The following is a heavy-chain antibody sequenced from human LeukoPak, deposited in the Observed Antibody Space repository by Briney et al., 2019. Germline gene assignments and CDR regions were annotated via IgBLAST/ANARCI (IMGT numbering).Heavy chain of an antibody. CDR1: GFTFSSYG. J-gene: IGHJ6*02. V-gene: IGHV3-33*06. Sequence: PGRSLRLSCAASGFTFSSYGMHWVRQAPGKGLEWLAVIWYDGSNIYYADSVRGRFAISRDNSKNTLYLLLNSLRAEDTAVYYCAKDLGLRAYHYYGMDVWGQGTTVTVSS. D-gene: IGHD3-10*01. CDR2: IWYDGSNI. CDR3: AKDLGLRAYHYYGMDV.